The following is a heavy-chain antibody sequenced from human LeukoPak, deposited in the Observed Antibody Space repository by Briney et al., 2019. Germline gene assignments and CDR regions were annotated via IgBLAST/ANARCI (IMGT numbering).Heavy chain of an antibody. Sequence: PSETLSLTCTVSGGSISSGSYYWNWIRQSAGKGLEWIGSIYHSGSTYYNPSLKSRVTISVDTSKNQFSLKLSSVTAADTAVYYCARHRKQFEQQLVPDNWFDPWGQGTLVTVSS. CDR3: ARHRKQFEQQLVPDNWFDP. CDR1: GGSISSGSYY. CDR2: IYHSGST. V-gene: IGHV4-39*01. D-gene: IGHD6-13*01. J-gene: IGHJ5*02.